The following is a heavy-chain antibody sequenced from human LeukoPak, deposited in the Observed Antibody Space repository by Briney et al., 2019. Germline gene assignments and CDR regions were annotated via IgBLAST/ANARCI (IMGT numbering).Heavy chain of an antibody. CDR1: GYTFTSYD. CDR2: MNPNSGKT. CDR3: ARGRGYSYGLYRSEIDY. J-gene: IGHJ4*02. D-gene: IGHD5-18*01. Sequence: GASVKVSCKASGYTFTSYDINWVRQATAQGLEWMGWMNPNSGKTGYAQKFQGRVTMTRNTSISTAYMELSSPRSEDTAVYYCARGRGYSYGLYRSEIDYWGQGTLVTVSS. V-gene: IGHV1-8*01.